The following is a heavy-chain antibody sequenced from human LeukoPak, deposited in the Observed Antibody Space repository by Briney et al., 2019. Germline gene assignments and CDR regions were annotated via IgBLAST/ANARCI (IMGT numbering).Heavy chain of an antibody. CDR1: GFTFSSYS. D-gene: IGHD6-13*01. CDR2: ISSSRSYI. J-gene: IGHJ6*02. CDR3: ARARQQLYYYYGMDV. Sequence: GGSLRLSCAASGFTFSSYSMNWVRQAPGEGLEWVSSISSSRSYIYYADSMKGRFTISRDNAKNSLYLQMNSLRAEDTAVYYCARARQQLYYYYGMDVWGQGTTVTVSS. V-gene: IGHV3-21*01.